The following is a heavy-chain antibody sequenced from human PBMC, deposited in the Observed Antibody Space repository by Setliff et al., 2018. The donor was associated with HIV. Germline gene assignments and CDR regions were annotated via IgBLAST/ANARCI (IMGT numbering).Heavy chain of an antibody. CDR1: GGSIIRRDYY. Sequence: PSETLSLTCTISGGSIIRRDYYWGWIRQPPGKGLQWIGSIHYSGSTYYQPSLRSRVSISVDTAKNQFSLNLTSVTAAATGVYYCARRGDGYILDYWGRGTLVTVSS. J-gene: IGHJ4*02. V-gene: IGHV4-39*01. CDR3: ARRGDGYILDY. CDR2: IHYSGST. D-gene: IGHD3-10*01.